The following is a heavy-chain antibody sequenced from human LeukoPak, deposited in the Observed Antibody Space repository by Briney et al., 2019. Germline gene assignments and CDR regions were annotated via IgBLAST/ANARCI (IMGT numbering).Heavy chain of an antibody. Sequence: GGSLRLSCAASGFTFSSYAMSWVRQAPGKGLEWVSAISGGGGSTYYADSVKGRFTISRDNSKNSLYLQMNSLRAEDTAVYYCASIWSGSLDYWGQGTLVTVSS. CDR3: ASIWSGSLDY. D-gene: IGHD3-3*01. CDR1: GFTFSSYA. V-gene: IGHV3-23*01. J-gene: IGHJ4*02. CDR2: ISGGGGST.